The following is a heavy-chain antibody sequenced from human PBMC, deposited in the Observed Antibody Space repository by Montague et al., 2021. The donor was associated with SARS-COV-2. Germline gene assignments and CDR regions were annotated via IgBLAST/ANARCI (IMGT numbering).Heavy chain of an antibody. CDR3: ARRIRITVFRGVPLTTHSLES. J-gene: IGHJ4*02. CDR1: NASITTSNW. Sequence: SETLSLTCTVSNASITTSNWGTWVRQAPGKGLEWVGEIHHSGTLKYNPSLKSRVTIPVDTSKNHFSLNLNSVAAADTALYFCARRIRITVFRGVPLTTHSLESWGQGIMVTVSS. D-gene: IGHD3-10*01. V-gene: IGHV4/OR15-8*01. CDR2: IHHSGTL.